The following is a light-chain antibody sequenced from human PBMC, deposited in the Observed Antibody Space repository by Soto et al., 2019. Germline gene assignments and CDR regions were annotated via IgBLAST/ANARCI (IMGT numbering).Light chain of an antibody. CDR1: NSNIGSGYD. CDR3: QSYDRSLNRV. CDR2: ANN. Sequence: QSVLTQPPSVSGAPGQRVTISCTGSNSNIGSGYDVHWYQQLPGAAPKLLIYANNNRPSGVPDRFSGSKSGTSASLAITGLQAEDEADYYCQSYDRSLNRVFGGGTKLTVL. J-gene: IGLJ3*02. V-gene: IGLV1-40*01.